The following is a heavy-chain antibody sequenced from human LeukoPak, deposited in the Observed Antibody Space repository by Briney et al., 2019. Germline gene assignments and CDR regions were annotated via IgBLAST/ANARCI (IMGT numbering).Heavy chain of an antibody. J-gene: IGHJ4*02. CDR2: INPSGGST. CDR1: GDTFTRYY. Sequence: ASVKGSCKAFGDTFTRYYMHWVRQAPGHELEWMGIINPSGGSTRYVQKFQGRVTMTRDMSTSTVYMELSRLRAEDTPVYYSVRSKGESSGFTFDYWGQGTLVTVSS. CDR3: VRSKGESSGFTFDY. V-gene: IGHV1-46*01. D-gene: IGHD6-19*01.